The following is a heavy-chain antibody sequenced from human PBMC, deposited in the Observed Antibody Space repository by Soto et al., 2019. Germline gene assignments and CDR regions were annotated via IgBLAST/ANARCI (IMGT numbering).Heavy chain of an antibody. CDR3: ASGGLLVWVY. CDR2: ISSSGSNI. J-gene: IGHJ4*02. CDR1: GFPFSSYD. V-gene: IGHV3-48*03. Sequence: EVQLVESGGGLVQPGESLRLSCAVSGFPFSSYDMVWVRQAPGKGLEWVSSISSSGSNIEYADSVKGRFTISRDNAGNSLHLQMDSLRDDDTAVYYCASGGLLVWVYWGQGTLVTVSS. D-gene: IGHD1-26*01.